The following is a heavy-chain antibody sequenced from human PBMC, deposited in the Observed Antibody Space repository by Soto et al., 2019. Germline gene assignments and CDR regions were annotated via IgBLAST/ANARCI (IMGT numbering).Heavy chain of an antibody. D-gene: IGHD2-2*01. V-gene: IGHV3-74*01. CDR1: GFTFSSYW. Sequence: EVQLVESGGGLVQPGGSLRLSCAASGFTFSSYWMHWVRQAPGKGLVWVSRINSDGSSTSYADSVKGRFTISRDNAKNTLYLQMNSLRAEDTAVYYCARDLINVVVPAAVDPWGQGTLVTVSS. J-gene: IGHJ5*02. CDR3: ARDLINVVVPAAVDP. CDR2: INSDGSST.